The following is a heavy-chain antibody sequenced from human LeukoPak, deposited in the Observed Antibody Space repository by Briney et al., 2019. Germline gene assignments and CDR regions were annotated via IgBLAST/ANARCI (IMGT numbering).Heavy chain of an antibody. J-gene: IGHJ4*02. D-gene: IGHD3-10*01. V-gene: IGHV3-30-3*01. Sequence: GGSLRLSCAASGFTFSNYTMHWDRQAPGKGLEWVAVISYDGNSEYYADSVKGRFTISRDNSKNTLYLQMNSLRTEDTAVFYCARDRGFDYWGQGTLVTVSS. CDR1: GFTFSNYT. CDR2: ISYDGNSE. CDR3: ARDRGFDY.